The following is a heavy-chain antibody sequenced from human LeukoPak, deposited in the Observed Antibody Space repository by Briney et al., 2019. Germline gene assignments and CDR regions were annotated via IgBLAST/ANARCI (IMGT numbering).Heavy chain of an antibody. CDR3: ARDASDCSSTSCYPSYYGMDV. Sequence: GGSLRVSCAASGFTFSSYGMHWVRQAPGKGLEWVAVIWYDGSNKYYADSVKGRFTISRDNSKNTLYLQMNSLRAEDTAVYYCARDASDCSSTSCYPSYYGMDVWGQGTTVTVSS. CDR2: IWYDGSNK. D-gene: IGHD2-2*01. CDR1: GFTFSSYG. V-gene: IGHV3-33*01. J-gene: IGHJ6*02.